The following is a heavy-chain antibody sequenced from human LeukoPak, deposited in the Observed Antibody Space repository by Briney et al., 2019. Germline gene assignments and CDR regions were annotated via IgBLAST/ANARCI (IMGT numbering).Heavy chain of an antibody. Sequence: GGSLRLSCAASGFTFSSYWMSWVRQAPGKGLEWVANIKQDGSEKYYVDSVKGRFTISRDNAKNSLYLQMNSLRGEDTAAYYCARDAGIVGATLHYYYGMDVWGQGNTVTVSS. CDR3: ARDAGIVGATLHYYYGMDV. D-gene: IGHD1-26*01. J-gene: IGHJ6*02. CDR1: GFTFSSYW. CDR2: IKQDGSEK. V-gene: IGHV3-7*03.